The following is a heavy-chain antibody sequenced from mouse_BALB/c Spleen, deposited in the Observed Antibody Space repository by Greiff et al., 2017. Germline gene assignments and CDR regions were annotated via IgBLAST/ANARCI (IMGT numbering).Heavy chain of an antibody. J-gene: IGHJ4*01. CDR1: GYTFSSYW. CDR3: ARPIYYGSSDYAMDY. CDR2: ILPGSGST. Sequence: QVQLKQSGAELMKPGASVKISCKATGYTFSSYWIEWVKQRPGHGLEWIGEILPGSGSTNYNEKFKGKATFTADTSSNTAYMQLSSLTSEDSAVYYCARPIYYGSSDYAMDYWGQGTSVTVSS. V-gene: IGHV1-9*01. D-gene: IGHD1-1*01.